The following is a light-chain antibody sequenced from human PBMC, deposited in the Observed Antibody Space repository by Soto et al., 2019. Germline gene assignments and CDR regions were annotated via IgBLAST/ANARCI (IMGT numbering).Light chain of an antibody. CDR2: GAS. Sequence: EIVLKQSPGTLSLSPGERATLSSRASQSVSSSYLAWYQQKPGQAPRLLIYGASSRATGIPDRFSGSGSGTDFTLTISRLEPEDFAVYYCQQYGSSPWTFGQGTKVDIK. CDR3: QQYGSSPWT. V-gene: IGKV3-20*01. J-gene: IGKJ1*01. CDR1: QSVSSSY.